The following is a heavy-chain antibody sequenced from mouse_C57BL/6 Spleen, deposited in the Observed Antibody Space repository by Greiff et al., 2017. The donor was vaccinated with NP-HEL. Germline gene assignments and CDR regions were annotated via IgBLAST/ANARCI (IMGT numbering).Heavy chain of an antibody. J-gene: IGHJ1*03. CDR3: ARSGDYCGSRYWYFGV. CDR2: TYPGSGST. V-gene: IGHV1-55*01. D-gene: IGHD1-1*01. Sequence: PGQGLEWIGATYPGSGSTNYNEKFKSKATLTVDTSSSTVYMQLSSLTSEDTAVYYCARSGDYCGSRYWYFGVWGTGTTVTVSS.